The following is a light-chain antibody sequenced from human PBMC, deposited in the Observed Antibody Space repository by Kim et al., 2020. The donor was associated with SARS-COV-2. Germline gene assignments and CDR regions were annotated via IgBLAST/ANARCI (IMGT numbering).Light chain of an antibody. CDR2: WAS. V-gene: IGKV4-1*01. J-gene: IGKJ1*01. Sequence: DIVMTQSPDSLAVSLGERATIKCKSSQSVFHSANDKNNLAWYQQRPGQFPKLLIYWASTRESGVPDRFRGSGSGKDFTLTISSLQAEDVAVYFGQQYYSIPWTFGPGNKGDI. CDR3: QQYYSIPWT. CDR1: QSVFHSANDKNN.